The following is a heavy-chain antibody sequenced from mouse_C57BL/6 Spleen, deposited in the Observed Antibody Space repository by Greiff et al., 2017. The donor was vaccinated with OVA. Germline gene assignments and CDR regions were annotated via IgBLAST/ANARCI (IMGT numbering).Heavy chain of an antibody. CDR2: IYPGNSDT. D-gene: IGHD1-1*01. CDR1: GYTFTSYW. J-gene: IGHJ4*01. Sequence: EVQLQQSGTVLARPGASVKMSCKTSGYTFTSYWMHWVKQRPGQGLEWIGAIYPGNSDTSYNQKFKGKAKLTAVTSASTAYMELSSLTNEDSAVYYCTRSRGNSLLRGMDYWGQGTSVTVAS. V-gene: IGHV1-5*01. CDR3: TRSRGNSLLRGMDY.